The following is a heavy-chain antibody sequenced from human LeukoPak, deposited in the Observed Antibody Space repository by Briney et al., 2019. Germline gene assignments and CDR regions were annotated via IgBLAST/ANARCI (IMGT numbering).Heavy chain of an antibody. V-gene: IGHV4-59*08. Sequence: PSETLSLTCTVSSGYISSYYWSWIRQPPGKGLEWIGYVYYSGSANYNPSLKSRVTISVDTSKNQFSLKLSSVTAADTAVYYCARHEKLGQFDYWGQGTLVTVSS. CDR2: VYYSGSA. D-gene: IGHD3-10*01. CDR3: ARHEKLGQFDY. CDR1: SGYISSYY. J-gene: IGHJ4*02.